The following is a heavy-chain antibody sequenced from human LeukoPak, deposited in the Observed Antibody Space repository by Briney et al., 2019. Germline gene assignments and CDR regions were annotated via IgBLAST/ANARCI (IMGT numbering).Heavy chain of an antibody. CDR1: GYTFTSYG. CDR3: AREAGIDYYGSGSRGWFDP. Sequence: GASVKVSCKASGYTFTSYGISWVRQAPGQGLERMGWISAYNGNTNYAQKLQGRVTMTTDTSTSTAYMELRSLRSDDTAVYYCAREAGIDYYGSGSRGWFDPWGQGTLVTVSS. V-gene: IGHV1-18*01. CDR2: ISAYNGNT. J-gene: IGHJ5*02. D-gene: IGHD3-10*01.